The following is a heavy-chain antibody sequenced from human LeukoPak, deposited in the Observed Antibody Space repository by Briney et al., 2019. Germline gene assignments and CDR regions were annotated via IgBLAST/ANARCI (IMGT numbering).Heavy chain of an antibody. D-gene: IGHD5-18*01. V-gene: IGHV4-38-2*02. CDR3: ARGDTAMVYFDY. Sequence: SETLSLTCTVSGYSISSGYYWGWIRQPPGKGLEWIGSIYHSGSTYYNPSLKSRVTISVDTSKNQFSLKLSSVTAADTAVYYCARGDTAMVYFDYWGQRALVTVSS. J-gene: IGHJ4*02. CDR2: IYHSGST. CDR1: GYSISSGYY.